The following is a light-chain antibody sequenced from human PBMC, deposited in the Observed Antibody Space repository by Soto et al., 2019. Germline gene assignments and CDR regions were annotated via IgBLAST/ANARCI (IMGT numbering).Light chain of an antibody. CDR2: DAS. CDR1: QDISNY. Sequence: DIQMTQSPSSLSASVGDRVTITCQASQDISNYLNWYQQKPGKAPKLLIYDASNLETGVPSRFSGSGSGTDFTFTISSLQPEDFATYYCQQSYSTPYMYTFGQGTKLEIK. J-gene: IGKJ2*01. CDR3: QQSYSTPYMYT. V-gene: IGKV1-33*01.